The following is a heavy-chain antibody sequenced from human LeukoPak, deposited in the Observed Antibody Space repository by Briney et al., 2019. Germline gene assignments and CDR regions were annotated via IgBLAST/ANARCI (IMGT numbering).Heavy chain of an antibody. CDR3: ARTPFTMVRGVPSVFFDY. Sequence: PGGSLRLSCAASGFTFSSYEMNWVRQAPGKGLEWVSYISSSGSTIYYADSEKGRFTISRDNAKNSLYLQMNSLRAEDTAVYYCARTPFTMVRGVPSVFFDYWGQGTLVTVSS. D-gene: IGHD3-10*01. CDR2: ISSSGSTI. V-gene: IGHV3-48*03. J-gene: IGHJ4*02. CDR1: GFTFSSYE.